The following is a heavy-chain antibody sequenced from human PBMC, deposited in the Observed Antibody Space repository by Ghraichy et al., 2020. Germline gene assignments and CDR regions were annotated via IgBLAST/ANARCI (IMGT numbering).Heavy chain of an antibody. CDR2: ISGSGGST. D-gene: IGHD3-22*01. CDR3: AKDHTMIVVVITALFDY. CDR1: GFTFSSYA. Sequence: GESLNISCAASGFTFSSYAMSWVRQAPGKGLEWVSAISGSGGSTYYADSVKGRFTISRDNSKNTLYLQMNSLRAEDTAVYYCAKDHTMIVVVITALFDYWGQGTLVTVSS. J-gene: IGHJ4*02. V-gene: IGHV3-23*01.